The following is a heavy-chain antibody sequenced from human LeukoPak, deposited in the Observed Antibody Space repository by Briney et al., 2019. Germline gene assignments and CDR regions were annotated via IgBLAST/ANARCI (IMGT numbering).Heavy chain of an antibody. CDR2: ISSSSSTI. D-gene: IGHD6-19*01. Sequence: GGSLRLSCAASGFTFSSYSMNWVRQAPGKGLEWVSYISSSSSTIYCADSVKGRFTISRDNAKNSLYLQMNSLRDEDTAVYYCATEFLGAVAETGDYWGQGALVTVSS. J-gene: IGHJ4*02. V-gene: IGHV3-48*02. CDR3: ATEFLGAVAETGDY. CDR1: GFTFSSYS.